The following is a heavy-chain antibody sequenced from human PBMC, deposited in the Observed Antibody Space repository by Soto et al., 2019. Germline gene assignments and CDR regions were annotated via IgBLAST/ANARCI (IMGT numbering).Heavy chain of an antibody. J-gene: IGHJ6*02. V-gene: IGHV1-3*01. D-gene: IGHD2-2*02. CDR1: GYTFTSYA. CDR2: INAGNGNT. CDR3: ARKQRYCSSTSCYIAPDYYYGMDV. Sequence: QVQLVQSGAEVKKPGASVKVSCKASGYTFTSYAMHWVRQAPGQRLEWMGWINAGNGNTKYSQKFQGRVTMTRNTSISTAYMELSSLRSEDTAVYYCARKQRYCSSTSCYIAPDYYYGMDVWGQGTTVTVSS.